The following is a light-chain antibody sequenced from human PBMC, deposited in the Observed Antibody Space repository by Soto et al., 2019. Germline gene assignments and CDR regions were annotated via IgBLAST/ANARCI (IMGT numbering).Light chain of an antibody. V-gene: IGKV3-11*01. J-gene: IGKJ2*01. Sequence: EIVLTQSPATLSLSPGERATLSCRASQSVSRYLAWYQQKPGQAPRLLIYDASSRAIGIPARFSGSGSGTDFTLTISSLYPEDFAVYYCQQRSNWPLGYTFGQGTKLAIK. CDR3: QQRSNWPLGYT. CDR1: QSVSRY. CDR2: DAS.